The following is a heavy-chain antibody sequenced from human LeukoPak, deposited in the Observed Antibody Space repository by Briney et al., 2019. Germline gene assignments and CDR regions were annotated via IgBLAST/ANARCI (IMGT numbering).Heavy chain of an antibody. CDR3: AKDLYYSNYGSGY. CDR2: IRYDGSNK. V-gene: IGHV3-30*02. CDR1: GFTFSSYG. Sequence: PGGSLRLSCAASGFTFSSYGMHWVRQAPGKGLEWVAFIRYDGSNKYYADSVKGRFTISRDNSKNTLYLQMNSLRAEDTAVYYCAKDLYYSNYGSGYWGQGTLVTVSS. J-gene: IGHJ4*02. D-gene: IGHD4-11*01.